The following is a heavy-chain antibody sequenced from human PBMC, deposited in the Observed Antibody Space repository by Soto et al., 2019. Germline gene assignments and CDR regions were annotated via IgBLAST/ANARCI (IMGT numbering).Heavy chain of an antibody. D-gene: IGHD1-26*01. J-gene: IGHJ4*02. Sequence: QMQLVQSGAEVKNTGSSVTVSCKALGNTFTYRYLHWVRQAPGQALEWMGWITPFSGDVHYAQKCQERVTITRDRSINTAYMQMSSLRSEDTAMYFCAGGGAGSGPFTWELPDHWGQGTLVTVSS. CDR2: ITPFSGDV. V-gene: IGHV1-45*02. CDR3: AGGGAGSGPFTWELPDH. CDR1: GNTFTYRY.